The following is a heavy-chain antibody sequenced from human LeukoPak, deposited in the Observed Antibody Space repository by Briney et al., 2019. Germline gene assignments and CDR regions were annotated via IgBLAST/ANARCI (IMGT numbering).Heavy chain of an antibody. Sequence: GSLRLSCAASGFTFSSYWMTWVRQAPGKGLEWVANIKQDGSEKYYVDSVKGRFTIFRDNAKNSLYLQMNSLRAEDTAVYYCARVGSGWSYFDYWGQGTLVTVSS. CDR1: GFTFSSYW. V-gene: IGHV3-7*01. CDR2: IKQDGSEK. J-gene: IGHJ4*02. D-gene: IGHD6-19*01. CDR3: ARVGSGWSYFDY.